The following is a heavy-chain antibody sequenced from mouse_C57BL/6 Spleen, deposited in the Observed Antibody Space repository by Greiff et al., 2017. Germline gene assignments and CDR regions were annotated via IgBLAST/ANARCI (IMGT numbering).Heavy chain of an antibody. CDR1: GFTFSNYW. J-gene: IGHJ2*01. Sequence: EVQLQQSGGGLVQPGGSMKLSCVASGFTFSNYWMNWVRQSPEKGLEGGAQIRLKSDNYATHYAESVKGRFTISRDDSQSSVYLQMNNLRAEDTGIYYCTEGDYDDYWGQGTTLTVSS. CDR3: TEGDYDDY. D-gene: IGHD2-4*01. CDR2: IRLKSDNYAT. V-gene: IGHV6-3*01.